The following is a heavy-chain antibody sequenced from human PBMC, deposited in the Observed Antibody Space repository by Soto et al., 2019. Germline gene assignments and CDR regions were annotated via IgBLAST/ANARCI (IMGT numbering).Heavy chain of an antibody. CDR2: INPYNGNR. J-gene: IGHJ4*02. D-gene: IGHD3-10*01. CDR1: GYTFTSNG. CDR3: ARDPKLLWFGESTRRPKYFDY. Sequence: QVQLVQSGAEVKKPGASVKVSCKASGYTFTSNGISWVRQAPGQGLEWMGWINPYNGNRNYAQNLQGRVTMTTDTATSTVYMELRSLRPDDTAVYYCARDPKLLWFGESTRRPKYFDYWGQGTLVTVSS. V-gene: IGHV1-18*04.